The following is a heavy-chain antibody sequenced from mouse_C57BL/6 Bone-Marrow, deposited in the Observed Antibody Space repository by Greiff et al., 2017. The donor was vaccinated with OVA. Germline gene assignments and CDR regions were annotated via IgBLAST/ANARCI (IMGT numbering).Heavy chain of an antibody. V-gene: IGHV10-1*01. CDR1: GFSFNTYA. Sequence: EVKLVESGGGLVQPKGSLKLSCAASGFSFNTYAMNWVRQAPGKGLEWVARIRSKSNNYATYYADSVKDRFTISRDDSESMLYLQMNNLKTEDTAMYYCVSLIYYDYPAWFAYWGQGTLVTVSA. CDR2: IRSKSNNYAT. J-gene: IGHJ3*01. CDR3: VSLIYYDYPAWFAY. D-gene: IGHD2-4*01.